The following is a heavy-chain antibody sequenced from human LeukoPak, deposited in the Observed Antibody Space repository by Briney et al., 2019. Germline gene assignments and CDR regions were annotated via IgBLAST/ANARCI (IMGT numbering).Heavy chain of an antibody. V-gene: IGHV3-23*01. J-gene: IGHJ6*04. Sequence: GGSLRLSSAVSGLTFSTYAMSWLRQAPGRGLEWVSSISGNGDTTYYADSVRGRFTISRDNSKKTAYLQMNSLRAEDTAVYYAVANMYKYMDVWGKGTTVTVSS. CDR1: GLTFSTYA. CDR2: ISGNGDTT. D-gene: IGHD2-2*01. CDR3: VANMYKYMDV.